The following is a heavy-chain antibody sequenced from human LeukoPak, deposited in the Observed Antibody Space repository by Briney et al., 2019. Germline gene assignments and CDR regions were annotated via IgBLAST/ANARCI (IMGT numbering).Heavy chain of an antibody. CDR2: IYSGGST. D-gene: IGHD3-10*01. J-gene: IGHJ4*02. CDR3: TRAGQWTYGFQDY. Sequence: QPGGSLRLSCAASGFTVSTYYMSWVRQAPGKGLEWVPIIYSGGSTYYADSVKGRFTISKDNSKSTLYLQMNSLRAEDTAVYYCTRAGQWTYGFQDYWGQGTLVTVSS. CDR1: GFTVSTYY. V-gene: IGHV3-66*01.